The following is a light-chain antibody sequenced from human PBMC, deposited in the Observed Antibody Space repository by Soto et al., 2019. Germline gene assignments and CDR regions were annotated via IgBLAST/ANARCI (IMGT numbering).Light chain of an antibody. Sequence: QAVATQEPSLTVSPAGTVTLTCRSSTGAVTNGHYPYWFQQKPGQAPRTLIYDTTNRHSWTPARFSGSLLGGKAALTPSGAQPEDEAEYYCLLSYNGPYVFGTGTKVTVL. CDR3: LLSYNGPYV. CDR2: DTT. V-gene: IGLV7-46*01. J-gene: IGLJ1*01. CDR1: TGAVTNGHY.